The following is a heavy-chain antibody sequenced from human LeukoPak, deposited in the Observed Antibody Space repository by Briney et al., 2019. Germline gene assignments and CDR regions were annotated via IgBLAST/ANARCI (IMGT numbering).Heavy chain of an antibody. CDR1: GFTFSSYS. D-gene: IGHD6-19*01. CDR2: ISSSSSYI. J-gene: IGHJ4*02. CDR3: ARDRFGMAVAYFDY. V-gene: IGHV3-21*01. Sequence: TGGSLRPSCAASGFTFSSYSMNWVRQAPGKGLEWVSSISSSSSYIYYADSVKGRFTISRDNAKNSLYLQMNSLRAEDTAVYYCARDRFGMAVAYFDYWGQGTLVTVSS.